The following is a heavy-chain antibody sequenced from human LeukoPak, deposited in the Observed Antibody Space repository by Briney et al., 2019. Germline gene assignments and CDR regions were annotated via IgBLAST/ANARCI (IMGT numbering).Heavy chain of an antibody. V-gene: IGHV4-38-2*02. Sequence: SETLSLTCTVSGYSISSGYYWGWIRQPPGKGLEGIGSFYHSGSTYYNPSLKSRVTISLDTSKNQFSLKLSSVTAADTAVYYCARTTEGGYTYDYFYYYYMDVWGKGTTVTISS. CDR2: FYHSGST. D-gene: IGHD5-18*01. CDR3: ARTTEGGYTYDYFYYYYMDV. CDR1: GYSISSGYY. J-gene: IGHJ6*03.